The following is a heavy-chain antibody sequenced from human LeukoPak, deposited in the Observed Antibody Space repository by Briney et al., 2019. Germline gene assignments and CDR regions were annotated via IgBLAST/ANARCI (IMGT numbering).Heavy chain of an antibody. CDR1: GYTFTGYY. D-gene: IGHD3-22*01. J-gene: IGHJ4*02. V-gene: IGHV1-2*02. Sequence: ASVKVSCKASGYTFTGYYMHWVRQAPGQGLEWMGWINPNSGGTNYAQKFQGRVTMTRDTSISTAYMELSSLRSEDTAVYYCATEGYYDSSGYYTDYWGQGTLVTVSS. CDR3: ATEGYYDSSGYYTDY. CDR2: INPNSGGT.